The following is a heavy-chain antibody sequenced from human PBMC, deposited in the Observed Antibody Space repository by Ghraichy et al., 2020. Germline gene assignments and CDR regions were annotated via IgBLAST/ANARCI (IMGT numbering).Heavy chain of an antibody. CDR2: ISAYNGNT. V-gene: IGHV1-18*01. Sequence: ASVKVSCKASGYTFTSYGISWVRQAPGQGLEWMGWISAYNGNTNYAQKLQGRVTMTTDTSTSTAYMELRSLRSDDTAVYYCARDVALGYCSSTSCSKPVCWGQGTLVTVSS. CDR3: ARDVALGYCSSTSCSKPVC. D-gene: IGHD2-2*01. CDR1: GYTFTSYG. J-gene: IGHJ4*02.